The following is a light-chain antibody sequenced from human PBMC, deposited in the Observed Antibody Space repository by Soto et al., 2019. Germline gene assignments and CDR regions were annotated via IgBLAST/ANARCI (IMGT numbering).Light chain of an antibody. CDR2: DVS. Sequence: QSAVTQPRSVSGSPGQSVTISCTGTSSDIGSYNYVSWYQQHPGKAPKLMIFDVSERPSGVPDRFSGSKSGNTASLTISGLQPEDESDYYCCSYAGSYTDVFGSGTKLTVL. V-gene: IGLV2-11*01. J-gene: IGLJ1*01. CDR3: CSYAGSYTDV. CDR1: SSDIGSYNY.